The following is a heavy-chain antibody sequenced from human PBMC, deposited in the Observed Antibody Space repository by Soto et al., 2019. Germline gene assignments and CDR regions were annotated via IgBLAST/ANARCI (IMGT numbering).Heavy chain of an antibody. CDR2: IYYSGST. CDR1: GGSISSYY. D-gene: IGHD2-2*01. CDR3: ARGEYQLLPYYYYYMDV. V-gene: IGHV4-59*01. Sequence: SETLSLTCTVSGGSISSYYWSWIRQPPGKGLEWIGYIYYSGSTNYNPSLKSRVTISVDTSKNQFSLKLSSVTAADTAVYYCARGEYQLLPYYYYYMDVWGKGTTVTVSS. J-gene: IGHJ6*03.